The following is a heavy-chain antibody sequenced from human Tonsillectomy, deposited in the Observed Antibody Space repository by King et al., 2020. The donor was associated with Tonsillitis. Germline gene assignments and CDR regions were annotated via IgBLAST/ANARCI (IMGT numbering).Heavy chain of an antibody. Sequence: VQLVESGGGVVQPGRSLRLSCAASGFTFSSYALHWVRQAPGQGLEWVTVISYDGSDKYYAASVKGRFTISRDHSKNTLYLLMNSLITEDTAVYYCARGLGRYWDDVFDIWGQGTMVTVSS. V-gene: IGHV3-30-3*01. D-gene: IGHD4-23*01. CDR2: ISYDGSDK. CDR1: GFTFSSYA. CDR3: ARGLGRYWDDVFDI. J-gene: IGHJ3*02.